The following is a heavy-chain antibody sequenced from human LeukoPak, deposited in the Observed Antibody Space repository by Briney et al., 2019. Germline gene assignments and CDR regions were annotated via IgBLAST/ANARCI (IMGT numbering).Heavy chain of an antibody. D-gene: IGHD2-21*01. CDR1: GFTFTNYA. V-gene: IGHV3-23*01. CDR2: ISTSGDNT. CDR3: AKLTIEGNIVLAP. Sequence: GGSLRLSRAASGFTFTNYAMSWVRQAPGKGLEWVSTISTSGDNTYYADSVKGRFTISRDTSKNTLYLQMNSLRADDTAVYYCAKLTIEGNIVLAPWGQGTLVTVSS. J-gene: IGHJ5*02.